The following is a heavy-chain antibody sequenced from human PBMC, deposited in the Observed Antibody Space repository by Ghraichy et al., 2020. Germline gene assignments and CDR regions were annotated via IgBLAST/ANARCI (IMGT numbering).Heavy chain of an antibody. CDR1: GGSFSGYY. V-gene: IGHV4-34*01. CDR2: INHSGST. CDR3: AGRKRGYCSSTSCYMAFDY. D-gene: IGHD2-2*02. Sequence: SQTLSLTCAVYGGSFSGYYWSWIRQPPGKGLEWIGEINHSGSTNYNPSLKSRVAISVDTSKNQFSLKLSSVTAADTAVYYCAGRKRGYCSSTSCYMAFDYWGQGTLVTVSS. J-gene: IGHJ4*02.